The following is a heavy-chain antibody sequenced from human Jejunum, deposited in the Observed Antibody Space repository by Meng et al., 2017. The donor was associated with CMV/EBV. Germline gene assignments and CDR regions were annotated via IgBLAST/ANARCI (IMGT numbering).Heavy chain of an antibody. CDR1: GGSISISSYY. D-gene: IGHD3-3*01. V-gene: IGHV4-39*01. CDR2: IYYSGST. J-gene: IGHJ4*02. Sequence: SGGSISISSYYWGWIRQPPGKGLEWIGSIYYSGSTYYNPSLKSRVTISVDTSKNQFSLKLSSVTAADTAVYYCARLDFWSGYYIDYWGQGTLVTVSS. CDR3: ARLDFWSGYYIDY.